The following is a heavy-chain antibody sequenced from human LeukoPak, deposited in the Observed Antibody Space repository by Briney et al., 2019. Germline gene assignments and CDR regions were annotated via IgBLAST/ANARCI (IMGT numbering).Heavy chain of an antibody. CDR1: GVSFNDSY. V-gene: IGHV4-34*01. CDR3: TRMTTGHDY. CDR2: INHSGYT. J-gene: IGHJ4*02. D-gene: IGHD4-17*01. Sequence: PSETLCLTSAVPGVSFNDSYWCWVRQTPGKGLEWIGEINHSGYTNDSPSLKSRVTLSIDTSRKQFSLNLRSVTVADTGIYYCTRMTTGHDYWGERTLVTVSS.